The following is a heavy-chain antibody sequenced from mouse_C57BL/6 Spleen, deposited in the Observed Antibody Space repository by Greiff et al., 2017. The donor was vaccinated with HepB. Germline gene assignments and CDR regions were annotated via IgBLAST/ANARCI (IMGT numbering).Heavy chain of an antibody. V-gene: IGHV1-50*01. J-gene: IGHJ2*01. CDR3: AKYGSSSY. CDR1: GYTFTSYW. CDR2: IDPSDSYT. D-gene: IGHD1-1*01. Sequence: QVQLKQPGAELVKPGASVKLSCKASGYTFTSYWMQWVKQRPGQGLEWIGEIDPSDSYTNYNQKFKGKATLTVDTSSSTAYMQLSSLTSEDSAVYYCAKYGSSSYWGQGTTLTVSS.